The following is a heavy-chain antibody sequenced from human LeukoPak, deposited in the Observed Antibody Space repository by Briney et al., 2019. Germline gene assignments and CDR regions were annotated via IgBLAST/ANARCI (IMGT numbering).Heavy chain of an antibody. CDR3: ARFKEEVVAGFDP. CDR1: GYTFTGYY. CDR2: INPNSGGT. Sequence: ASVKVSCKASGYTFTGYYMHWVRQAPGQGLEWMGWINPNSGGTDYAQKFQGRVTMTRDTSISTTYMELSSLRFDDTAVYYCARFKEEVVAGFDPWGQGTLVTVSS. J-gene: IGHJ5*02. V-gene: IGHV1-2*02.